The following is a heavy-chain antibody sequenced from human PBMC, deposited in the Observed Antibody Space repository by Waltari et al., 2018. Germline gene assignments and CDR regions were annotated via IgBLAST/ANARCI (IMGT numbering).Heavy chain of an antibody. J-gene: IGHJ4*02. CDR1: GDSISSSSYY. D-gene: IGHD2-15*01. CDR3: VRHARTTSGGKHFDH. Sequence: QLQESGPGLVKASETLSLTCTVSGDSISSSSYYWGCVRQPPGKGLEWIGNMYYSGSTYYNPSLKSRVTISGDTSKSQFSLKLSSVTAADTSMYYCVRHARTTSGGKHFDHWGQGMLVTVSP. V-gene: IGHV4-39*01. CDR2: MYYSGST.